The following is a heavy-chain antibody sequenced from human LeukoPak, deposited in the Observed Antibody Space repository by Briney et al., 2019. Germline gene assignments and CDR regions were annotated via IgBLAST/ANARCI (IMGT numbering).Heavy chain of an antibody. CDR1: GFTFDDHG. D-gene: IGHD6-13*01. CDR3: ARGSGSSWYFYFDY. J-gene: IGHJ4*02. CDR2: INWAGGRT. Sequence: GWSLRLSCASTGFTFDDHGMRGLRQARGRGLHGVAGINWAGGRTVFADSVKGQFTISRDNAKNSVYLQMNSLRGEDTALYYCARGSGSSWYFYFDYWGQGTLVSVSS. V-gene: IGHV3-20*04.